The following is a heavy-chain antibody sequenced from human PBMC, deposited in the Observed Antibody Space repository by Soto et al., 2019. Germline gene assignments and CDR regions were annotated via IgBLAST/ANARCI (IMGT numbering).Heavy chain of an antibody. Sequence: PGGSLRLSCTASGFTFSNFNINWVRQAPGKGLEWISYISSSTTTIFYADSVKGRFTISRDNAKNSLYLQMNSLRDEGTAVYYCARETSTYYYDSSAYLGFDYWGQGTLVTVSS. D-gene: IGHD3-22*01. CDR1: GFTFSNFN. CDR2: ISSSTTTI. V-gene: IGHV3-48*02. J-gene: IGHJ4*02. CDR3: ARETSTYYYDSSAYLGFDY.